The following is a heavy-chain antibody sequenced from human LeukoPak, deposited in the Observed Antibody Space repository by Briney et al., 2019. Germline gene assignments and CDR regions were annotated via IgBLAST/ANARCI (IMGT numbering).Heavy chain of an antibody. CDR3: ARAGNSGSYYAHYYFDY. CDR1: GGSISSYY. D-gene: IGHD1-26*01. J-gene: IGHJ4*02. V-gene: IGHV4-59*12. CDR2: IYYSGST. Sequence: SETLSLTCTVSGGSISSYYWSWIRQPPGKGLEWIGYIYYSGSTNYNPSLKSRVPISVDTSKNQFSLKLSSVTAADTAVYYCARAGNSGSYYAHYYFDYWGQGTLVTVSS.